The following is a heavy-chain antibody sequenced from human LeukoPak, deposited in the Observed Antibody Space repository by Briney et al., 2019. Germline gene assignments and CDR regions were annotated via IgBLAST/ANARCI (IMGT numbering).Heavy chain of an antibody. Sequence: PGGSLRLSCAVSGFTFSDYSMNWVRQAPGKGLEWVSSISSTGGTTYYADSVKGRFTISRDSSKNTLYLQMNSLRAEDTAIYYCAKNGDRGAYCTGGTCYPYFYYYMDVWGKGTTVTI. CDR1: GFTFSDYS. CDR2: ISSTGGTT. CDR3: AKNGDRGAYCTGGTCYPYFYYYMDV. D-gene: IGHD2-15*01. V-gene: IGHV3-23*01. J-gene: IGHJ6*03.